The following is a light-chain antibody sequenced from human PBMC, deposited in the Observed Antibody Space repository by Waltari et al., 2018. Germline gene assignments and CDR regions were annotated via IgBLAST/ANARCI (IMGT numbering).Light chain of an antibody. J-gene: IGKJ5*01. V-gene: IGKV1-33*01. CDR1: QAIGNF. Sequence: DVQITQSPSSLPASVADRATLTFQASQAIGNFLNWYQQKPGRAPQLLVYDASHLQTGVPSRISGSGSGTDFTFTISSLQPEDVATYSCQQYNNLPITFGQGTRLEI. CDR3: QQYNNLPIT. CDR2: DAS.